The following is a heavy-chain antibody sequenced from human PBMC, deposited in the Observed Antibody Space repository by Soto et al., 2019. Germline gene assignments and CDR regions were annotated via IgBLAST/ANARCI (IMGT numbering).Heavy chain of an antibody. J-gene: IGHJ4*02. CDR2: ISSSSSYI. Sequence: GGSLRLSCAASGFTFSSYSMNWVRQAPGKGLEWVSSISSSSSYIYYADSVKGRFTISRDNAKNTLYLQMNSLRAEDTAVYYCARVYHNWNEVPIYYFDYWGQGTLVTVSS. CDR1: GFTFSSYS. D-gene: IGHD1-1*01. V-gene: IGHV3-21*01. CDR3: ARVYHNWNEVPIYYFDY.